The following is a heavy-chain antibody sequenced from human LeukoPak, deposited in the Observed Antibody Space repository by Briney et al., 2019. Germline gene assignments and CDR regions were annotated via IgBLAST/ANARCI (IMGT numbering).Heavy chain of an antibody. CDR1: GYTFSSYA. J-gene: IGHJ5*02. V-gene: IGHV1-18*01. CDR3: ARDRVVVVPAATWPHWFDP. D-gene: IGHD2-2*01. Sequence: WASVKVSCKASGYTFSSYAIHWVRQAPGQGLEWMGWISAYNGNTNYAQKLQGRVTMTTDTSTSTAYMELRSLRSDDTAVYYCARDRVVVVPAATWPHWFDPWGQGTLVTVSS. CDR2: ISAYNGNT.